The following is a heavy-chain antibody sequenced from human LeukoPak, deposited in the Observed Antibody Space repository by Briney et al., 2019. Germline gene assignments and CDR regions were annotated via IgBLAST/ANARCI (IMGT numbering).Heavy chain of an antibody. V-gene: IGHV4-61*02. D-gene: IGHD3-10*01. CDR2: IYPSGST. CDR3: ARGGSYYGSGTYYKGVDY. J-gene: IGHJ4*02. Sequence: SETLSLTCTVSGGSISSGSYYWSWIRQPAGKGLEWIGRIYPSGSTDYNPSLKSRVTISVDTSKNQFSLKLSSVTAADTAVYYCARGGSYYGSGTYYKGVDYWGQGTLVTVSS. CDR1: GGSISSGSYY.